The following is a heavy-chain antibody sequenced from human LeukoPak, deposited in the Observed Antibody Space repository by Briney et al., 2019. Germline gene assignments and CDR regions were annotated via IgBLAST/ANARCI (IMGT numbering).Heavy chain of an antibody. Sequence: GRSLRLSCTASGFTFGDYAMAWVRQAPGKGLEWVGFIRSKSYGGTTEYAASVKGRFTISRDDSKSIAYLQMNSLKTEDTAVYYCSRGPYCSSGSCYPDPDASDIWGQGTVVTFSS. CDR2: IRSKSYGGTT. D-gene: IGHD2-15*01. J-gene: IGHJ3*02. CDR3: SRGPYCSSGSCYPDPDASDI. V-gene: IGHV3-49*04. CDR1: GFTFGDYA.